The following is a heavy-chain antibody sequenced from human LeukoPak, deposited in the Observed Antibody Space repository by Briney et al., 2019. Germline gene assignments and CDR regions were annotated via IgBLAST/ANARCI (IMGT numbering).Heavy chain of an antibody. D-gene: IGHD2/OR15-2a*01. CDR1: EFSVGSNY. V-gene: IGHV3-66*04. J-gene: IGHJ3*02. Sequence: GGSLRLSCAASEFSVGSNYMTWVRQAPGKGLEWVSLIYSGGSTYYADSVKGRFTISRDNSKNTLYLQMNSLRAEDTAVYYCARPRAPVTRISSFDMWGQGTMVTVSS. CDR3: ARPRAPVTRISSFDM. CDR2: IYSGGST.